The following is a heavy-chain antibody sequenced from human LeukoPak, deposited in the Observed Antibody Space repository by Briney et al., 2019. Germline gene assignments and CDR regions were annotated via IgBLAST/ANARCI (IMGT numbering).Heavy chain of an antibody. CDR2: IYTSGST. CDR1: GGSISSYY. D-gene: IGHD3-10*01. V-gene: IGHV4-4*07. Sequence: SETLSLTCTVSGGSISSYYWSWIRQPAGKGLEWIGRIYTSGSTNYNPSLKSRVTMPVDTSKNQFSLKLSSVTAADTAVYYCARDSYYYGSGYYAHFDYWGQGTLVTVSS. CDR3: ARDSYYYGSGYYAHFDY. J-gene: IGHJ4*02.